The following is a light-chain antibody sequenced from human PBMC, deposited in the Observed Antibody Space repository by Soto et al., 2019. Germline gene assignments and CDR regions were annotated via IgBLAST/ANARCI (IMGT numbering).Light chain of an antibody. CDR3: SSYTSSNTRVV. V-gene: IGLV2-14*01. CDR2: DVS. J-gene: IGLJ2*01. Sequence: QSALTQPASVSGSPGQSITISCTGTSSDVGGYNYVSWYQQHPGKAPKLMIYDVSIRPSGVSYRFSGSKSGNTASLTISGLQAEDEADYYCSSYTSSNTRVVFGGGTKVTVL. CDR1: SSDVGGYNY.